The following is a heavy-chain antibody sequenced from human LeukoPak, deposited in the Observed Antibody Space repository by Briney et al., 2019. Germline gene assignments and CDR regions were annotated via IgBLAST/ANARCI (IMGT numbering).Heavy chain of an antibody. J-gene: IGHJ4*02. Sequence: ASVKVSFKSSVYTLTCYGISWVRQAPAQGLELMGLRDVYNGNTNNSQKLQGRVTMTTDTSTSTAYMELRSLRSDDTAVYYCARDFPKRSSMIVVGDYWGQGTLVTVSS. D-gene: IGHD3-22*01. CDR2: RDVYNGNT. V-gene: IGHV1-18*01. CDR3: ARDFPKRSSMIVVGDY. CDR1: VYTLTCYG.